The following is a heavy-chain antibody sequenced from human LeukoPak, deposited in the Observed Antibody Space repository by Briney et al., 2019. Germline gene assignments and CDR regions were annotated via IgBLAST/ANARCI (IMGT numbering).Heavy chain of an antibody. J-gene: IGHJ4*02. CDR2: INPNSGGT. D-gene: IGHD2-15*01. V-gene: IGHV1-2*02. CDR1: GYTFSVYY. Sequence: GASVKVSCKASGYTFSVYYIHWVRQAPGQGLEYMGWINPNSGGTNYAQKFQGRVTMTRDSSISTAYMELSRLRSDDTAVYYCAIVAATFDFDYWGQGTLVTVSS. CDR3: AIVAATFDFDY.